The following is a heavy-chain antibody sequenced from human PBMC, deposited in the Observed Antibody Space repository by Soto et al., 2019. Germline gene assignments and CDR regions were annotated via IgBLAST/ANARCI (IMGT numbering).Heavy chain of an antibody. CDR1: GFSFGDYA. CDR3: AKSTGGTANGLDV. Sequence: EVQLVESGGDLVQPGRSLRLSCAASGFSFGDYAMHWVRQAPGKGLEWVSGLSWKRGSIGYADSVKGRFTISRDNAKNSLYLQMNSLRPEDTALYHWAKSTGGTANGLDVWGQGTTVTVSS. CDR2: LSWKRGSI. J-gene: IGHJ6*02. V-gene: IGHV3-9*01. D-gene: IGHD2-8*02.